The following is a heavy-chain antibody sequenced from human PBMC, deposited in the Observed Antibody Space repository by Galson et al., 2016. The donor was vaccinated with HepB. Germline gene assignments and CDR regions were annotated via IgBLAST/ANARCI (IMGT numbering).Heavy chain of an antibody. Sequence: SVKVSCKASGYTFTTYAMYWVRQAPGQRLEWMGWINAANGDTKCSQKLQGRGTITWDTSANTAYMELSSLRSEDTAVYYCARGHIVATVDYYYYGLDVWGQGTTVTVSS. CDR2: INAANGDT. V-gene: IGHV1-3*01. CDR1: GYTFTTYA. J-gene: IGHJ6*02. D-gene: IGHD5-12*01. CDR3: ARGHIVATVDYYYYGLDV.